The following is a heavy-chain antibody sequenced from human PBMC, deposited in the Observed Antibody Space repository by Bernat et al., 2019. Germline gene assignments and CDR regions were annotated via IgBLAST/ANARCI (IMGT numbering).Heavy chain of an antibody. J-gene: IGHJ3*02. D-gene: IGHD3-3*01. CDR1: GFTFSNAW. V-gene: IGHV3-15*01. CDR2: IKSKTDGGTT. Sequence: EVQLVESGGGLVKPGGSLRLSCAASGFTFSNAWMSWVRQAPGKGLEWVGRIKSKTDGGTTDYAAPVKGRFTISRDDSKNTLYLQMNSLKTEDTAVYYCTTDFWSGYYGAYDALDIWGQGTMVTVSS. CDR3: TTDFWSGYYGAYDALDI.